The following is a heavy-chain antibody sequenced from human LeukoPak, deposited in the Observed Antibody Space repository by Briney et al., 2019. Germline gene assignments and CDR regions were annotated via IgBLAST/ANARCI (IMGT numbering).Heavy chain of an antibody. D-gene: IGHD6-13*01. CDR3: ARGPESAGPGDLYYYYYYMDV. V-gene: IGHV1-69*13. CDR1: GYTFTSYY. CDR2: MIPIFGTA. Sequence: GASVKVSCKASGYTFTSYYMHWVRQAPGQGLEWMGGMIPIFGTANYAQKFQGRVTITADESTNTAYMDLSSLRSEDTAVYYCARGPESAGPGDLYYYYYYMDVWGKGTTVTVSS. J-gene: IGHJ6*03.